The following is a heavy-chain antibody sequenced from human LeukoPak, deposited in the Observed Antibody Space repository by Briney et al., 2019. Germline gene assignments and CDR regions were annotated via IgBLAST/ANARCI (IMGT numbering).Heavy chain of an antibody. CDR2: ILYDGSNK. CDR3: AKDDSQGGVDY. CDR1: GFTFSNYG. Sequence: PGRSLRLSCADSGFTFSNYGMHWVRQVPGKGLEWVAAILYDGSNKTFADSVKGRFSISRDNSRKTLYLEMNSLRAEDTALYYCAKDDSQGGVDYWGQGTLVTVSS. D-gene: IGHD2-21*01. J-gene: IGHJ4*02. V-gene: IGHV3-30*18.